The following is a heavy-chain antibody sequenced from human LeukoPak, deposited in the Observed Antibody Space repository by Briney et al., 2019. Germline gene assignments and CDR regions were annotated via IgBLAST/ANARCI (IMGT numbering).Heavy chain of an antibody. CDR2: IYPGVFDA. CDR1: GYSFPCYW. V-gene: IGHV5-51*01. J-gene: IGHJ5*02. D-gene: IGHD6-6*01. Sequence: GESLKIYCPGSGYSFPCYWIGWVRQVPGKGLGWMGIIYPGVFDARYSPSFQGQVAIPAAKSIRTAYLQWSCLKASDTAMSYFTRTNGYTSSSAFDPWGQGTLVTVSS. CDR3: TRTNGYTSSSAFDP.